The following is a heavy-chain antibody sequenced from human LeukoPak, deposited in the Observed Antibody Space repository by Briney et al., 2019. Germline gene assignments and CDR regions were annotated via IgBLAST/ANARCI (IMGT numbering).Heavy chain of an antibody. D-gene: IGHD6-19*01. V-gene: IGHV3-33*01. CDR2: IWYDGSNK. J-gene: IGHJ4*02. Sequence: GGSLRLSCAASGFTFSSYGMHWVRQAPGKGLEWVAVIWYDGSNKNYVDFVKGRFTISRDNSKNTLYLQMNSLRAEDTAVYYCARLGIAVAGNFDYWGQGTLVTVSS. CDR1: GFTFSSYG. CDR3: ARLGIAVAGNFDY.